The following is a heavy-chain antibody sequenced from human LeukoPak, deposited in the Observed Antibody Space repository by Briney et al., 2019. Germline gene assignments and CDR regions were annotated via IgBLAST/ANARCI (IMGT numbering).Heavy chain of an antibody. CDR2: TYYSGST. D-gene: IGHD3-10*01. Sequence: SENLSLTCTVSGGTIRSNYWSWLRQPPGQGLEWSGYTYYSGSTNYNPSLKSRVRISVDTSKNQFSLKLSSVTAADTAVYYCARTYYGSGSLYYYYYYMDVCGKGTTVTVSS. J-gene: IGHJ6*03. CDR3: ARTYYGSGSLYYYYYYMDV. V-gene: IGHV4-59*01. CDR1: GGTIRSNY.